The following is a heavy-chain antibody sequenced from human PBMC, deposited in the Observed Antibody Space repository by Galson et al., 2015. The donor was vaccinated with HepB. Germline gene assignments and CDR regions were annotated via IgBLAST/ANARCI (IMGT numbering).Heavy chain of an antibody. J-gene: IGHJ3*02. CDR3: ARAEYQLLFRYRLGQYAFDI. CDR1: GGTFSSYA. Sequence: SVKVSCKASGGTFSSYAISWVRQAPGQGLEWMGGIIPIFGTANYAQKFQGRVTITADESTSTAYMELSSLRSEDTAVYYCARAEYQLLFRYRLGQYAFDIWGQGTMVTVSS. V-gene: IGHV1-69*13. D-gene: IGHD2-2*01. CDR2: IIPIFGTA.